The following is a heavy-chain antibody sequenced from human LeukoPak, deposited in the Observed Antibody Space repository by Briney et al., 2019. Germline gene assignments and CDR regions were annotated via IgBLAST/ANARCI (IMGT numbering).Heavy chain of an antibody. D-gene: IGHD3-22*01. J-gene: IGHJ3*02. CDR3: AYDSSGYRPQDAFDI. CDR2: INHSGST. CDR1: GGSFSGYH. V-gene: IGHV4-34*01. Sequence: SETLSPSCAVYGGSFSGYHWSWIRQPPGKGLEWIGEINHSGSTNYNPSLKSRVTISVDTSKNQFSLKLSSVTAADTAVYYCAYDSSGYRPQDAFDIWGQGTMVTVSS.